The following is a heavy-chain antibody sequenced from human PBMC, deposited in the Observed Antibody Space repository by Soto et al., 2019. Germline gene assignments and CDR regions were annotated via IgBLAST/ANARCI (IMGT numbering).Heavy chain of an antibody. Sequence: RASVKVSCKASGYTFTSYGISWVRQAPGQGLEWMGWISAYNGNTNYAQKLQGRVTMTTDTSTSTAYMELSSLRSEDTAVYYCARGVLRFLEWLPLPDFDYWGQGTLVTVSS. CDR3: ARGVLRFLEWLPLPDFDY. J-gene: IGHJ4*02. D-gene: IGHD3-3*01. CDR1: GYTFTSYG. CDR2: ISAYNGNT. V-gene: IGHV1-18*01.